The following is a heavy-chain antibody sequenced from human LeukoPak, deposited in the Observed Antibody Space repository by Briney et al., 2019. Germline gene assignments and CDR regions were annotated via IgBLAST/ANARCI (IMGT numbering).Heavy chain of an antibody. D-gene: IGHD3-16*02. CDR3: ASLGELSAFDY. Sequence: PGGSLRLSCAASGFTFSDYYIHWVRQAPGKGLVWVSRINSDGSSTSYADSVKGRFTISRDNAKNTLYLQMNSLRAEDTAVYYCASLGELSAFDYWGQGTLVTVSS. V-gene: IGHV3-74*01. CDR2: INSDGSST. CDR1: GFTFSDYY. J-gene: IGHJ4*02.